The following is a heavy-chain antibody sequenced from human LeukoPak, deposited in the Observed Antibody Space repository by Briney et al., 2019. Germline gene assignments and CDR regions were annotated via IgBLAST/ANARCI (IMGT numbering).Heavy chain of an antibody. D-gene: IGHD2-21*02. CDR2: ISYDGSNK. V-gene: IGHV3-30*18. J-gene: IGHJ4*02. CDR1: GFTFSSYG. Sequence: PGGSLRLSCAASGFTFSSYGMHWVRQAPGKGLEWVAVISYDGSNKYYADSVKGRFTISRDNSKNTLYLQMNSLRAEDTAVYYCAKDEGSGLVVVTPYFDYWGQGTLVTISS. CDR3: AKDEGSGLVVVTPYFDY.